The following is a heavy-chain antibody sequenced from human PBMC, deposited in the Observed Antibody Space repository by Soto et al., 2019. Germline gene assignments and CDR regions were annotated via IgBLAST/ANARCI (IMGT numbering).Heavy chain of an antibody. J-gene: IGHJ4*02. Sequence: PSETLSLTCTVSGGSISSGDYYWSWIRQPPGKGLEWIGYIYYSGSTYYNPSLKSRVTISVETSKNQLSLKLSSVTAADTAVYYCARDEGFGELLYFFYWGQGTLVTVSS. CDR2: IYYSGST. CDR3: ARDEGFGELLYFFY. V-gene: IGHV4-30-4*01. D-gene: IGHD3-10*01. CDR1: GGSISSGDYY.